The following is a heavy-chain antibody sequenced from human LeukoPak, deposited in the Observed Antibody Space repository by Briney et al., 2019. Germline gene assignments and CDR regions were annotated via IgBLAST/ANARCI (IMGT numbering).Heavy chain of an antibody. Sequence: GGSLRLSCTTSGFNFRAYWMGWVRQAPGKGLEWVANIHQHGSKENYVDSVKGRFTISRDNAKNTLYLQMNSLRAEDTAVYYCAKGALGYCSSTSCLDYYMDVWGKGTTVTVSS. D-gene: IGHD2-2*03. CDR1: GFNFRAYW. J-gene: IGHJ6*03. V-gene: IGHV3-7*03. CDR2: IHQHGSKE. CDR3: AKGALGYCSSTSCLDYYMDV.